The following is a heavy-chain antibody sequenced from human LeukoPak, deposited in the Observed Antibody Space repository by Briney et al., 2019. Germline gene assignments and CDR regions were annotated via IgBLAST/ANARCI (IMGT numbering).Heavy chain of an antibody. CDR1: GGSFSGYY. V-gene: IGHV4-34*01. J-gene: IGHJ3*02. D-gene: IGHD3-10*01. CDR3: ARDQATMVRGVIDPGAFDI. CDR2: IYHSGST. Sequence: SETLSLTCAVYGGSFSGYYWSWIRQPPGKGLEWVGSIYHSGSTYYNPSLKSRVAISVDASKNQFSLKLSSVTAADTAVYYCARDQATMVRGVIDPGAFDIWGQGTMVTVSS.